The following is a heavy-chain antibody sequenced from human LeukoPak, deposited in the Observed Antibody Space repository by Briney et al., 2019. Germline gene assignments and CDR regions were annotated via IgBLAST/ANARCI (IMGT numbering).Heavy chain of an antibody. J-gene: IGHJ4*02. CDR3: AKDPESMIVLTFDY. D-gene: IGHD3-22*01. CDR2: IYSGGST. V-gene: IGHV3-53*01. Sequence: GGSLRLSCAASGFTVSSNYMSWVRQAPGKGLEWVSVIYSGGSTYYADSVKGRFTISRDNSKNTLYLQMNSLRAEDTAVYYCAKDPESMIVLTFDYWGQGTLVTVSS. CDR1: GFTVSSNY.